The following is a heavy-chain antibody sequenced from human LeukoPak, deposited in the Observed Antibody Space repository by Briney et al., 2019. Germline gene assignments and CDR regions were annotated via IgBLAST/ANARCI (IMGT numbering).Heavy chain of an antibody. CDR2: ISSSGSTI. V-gene: IGHV3-48*03. CDR3: ARAAGYCSGGTCPSLLDY. J-gene: IGHJ4*02. Sequence: TGGSLRLSCAASGFTFSSYEMNWVRQAPGKGLEWVSYISSSGSTIYYADSVKGRFTISRENAKNSLYLQMNSLRAGDTAVYYCARAAGYCSGGTCPSLLDYWGQGTLVTVSS. CDR1: GFTFSSYE. D-gene: IGHD2-15*01.